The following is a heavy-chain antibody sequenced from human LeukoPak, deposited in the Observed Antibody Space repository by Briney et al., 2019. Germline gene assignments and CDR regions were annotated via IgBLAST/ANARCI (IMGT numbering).Heavy chain of an antibody. CDR1: GGSISSSSYY. D-gene: IGHD2-15*01. J-gene: IGHJ4*02. V-gene: IGHV4-39*01. CDR3: SGGTGNYDY. CDR2: IYYSGST. Sequence: SETLSLTCTVSGGSISSSSYYWGWIRQPPGKGLEWIGVIYYSGSTYYNPSLKSRVTISVDTSKNQFSLRLSSVTAADTAVYYCSGGTGNYDYWGQGTLVTVSS.